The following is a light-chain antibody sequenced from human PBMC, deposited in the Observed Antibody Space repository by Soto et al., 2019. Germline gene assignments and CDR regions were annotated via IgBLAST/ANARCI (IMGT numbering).Light chain of an antibody. CDR2: EVF. CDR3: SSYAGSNNFDV. V-gene: IGLV2-8*01. Sequence: SVVTQPPSPSGSPGQSVTLSCPGNSSDVGGYNYVSWYQQHPGKAPKLMIYEVFKRPSGVPDRFSGSKSGNTASLTVSGLQAEDEADYYCSSYAGSNNFDVFGTGTKVTVL. J-gene: IGLJ1*01. CDR1: SSDVGGYNY.